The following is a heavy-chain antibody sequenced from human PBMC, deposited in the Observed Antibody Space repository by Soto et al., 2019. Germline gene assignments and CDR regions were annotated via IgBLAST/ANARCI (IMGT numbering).Heavy chain of an antibody. CDR2: IYISGST. V-gene: IGHV4-4*07. J-gene: IGHJ5*02. CDR1: GGSFSNYY. D-gene: IGHD6-13*01. Sequence: LSLTCTVSGGSFSNYYWSWIRQPAGKGLEWIGRIYISGSTHYNPSLQSRVTMSVDTSKNQFSLILSSVTAADTAVYYCAKSGTSSWNMWFDPWGQGTLVTVSS. CDR3: AKSGTSSWNMWFDP.